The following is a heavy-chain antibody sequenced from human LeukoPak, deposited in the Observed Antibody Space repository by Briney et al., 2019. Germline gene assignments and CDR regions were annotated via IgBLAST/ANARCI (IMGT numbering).Heavy chain of an antibody. Sequence: PGGSLRLSCAASGFTFSSNYMSWVRQPPGKGLEWVSVIYSGGSTYYADSVKGRFTIYRDNSKNTLYLQMNSLRAEDTAVYYCARNRDYGQTGYFDYWGQGTLVTVSS. D-gene: IGHD4/OR15-4a*01. J-gene: IGHJ4*02. CDR3: ARNRDYGQTGYFDY. V-gene: IGHV3-66*01. CDR2: IYSGGST. CDR1: GFTFSSNY.